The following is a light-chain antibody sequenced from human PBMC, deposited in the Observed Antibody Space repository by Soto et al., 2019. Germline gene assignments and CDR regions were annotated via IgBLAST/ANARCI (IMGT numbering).Light chain of an antibody. V-gene: IGKV3-20*01. J-gene: IGKJ1*01. CDR1: QSISANY. CDR2: GGS. CDR3: HQYGVLPKT. Sequence: EIVLTQSPGTVSLSPGDRATLSCRASQSISANYLAWYQQKPGQAPRLLIYGGSIRATGIPDRFAGSGSGPDFTLTISRLEPEDFAVYYCHQYGVLPKTFGQGTTVEIK.